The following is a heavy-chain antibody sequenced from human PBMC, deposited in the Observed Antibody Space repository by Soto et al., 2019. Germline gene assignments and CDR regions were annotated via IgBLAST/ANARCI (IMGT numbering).Heavy chain of an antibody. Sequence: EVQLLESGGGLVQPGGSLRLSCAASGFTFSSYAMSWVRQAPGKGLEWVSAISGSGGSTYYADSVKGRFTISRDNSKNTLFLQWNSLRAADTAVYYCAPRAYYYDSSGYFDYWGQGTLVTVSS. CDR3: APRAYYYDSSGYFDY. CDR1: GFTFSSYA. D-gene: IGHD3-22*01. J-gene: IGHJ4*02. CDR2: ISGSGGST. V-gene: IGHV3-23*01.